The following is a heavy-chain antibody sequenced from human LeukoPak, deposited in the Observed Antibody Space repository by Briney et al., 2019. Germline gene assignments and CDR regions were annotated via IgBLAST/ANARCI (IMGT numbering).Heavy chain of an antibody. J-gene: IGHJ4*02. CDR2: ISLSNSTI. Sequence: GGSLRLSCAASGFTFDDYGMTWVRQAPGKGLEWVSYISLSNSTIYYADSVKGRFTISRDNAKNSLYLQMNSLRDEDTAVYYCARDRFTMVRGVIDFWGQGTLVTVSS. D-gene: IGHD3-10*01. V-gene: IGHV3-48*02. CDR3: ARDRFTMVRGVIDF. CDR1: GFTFDDYG.